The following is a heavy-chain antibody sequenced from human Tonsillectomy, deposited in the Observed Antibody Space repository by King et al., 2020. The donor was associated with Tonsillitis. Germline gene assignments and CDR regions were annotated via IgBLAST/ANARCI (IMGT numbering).Heavy chain of an antibody. V-gene: IGHV4-39*07. D-gene: IGHD3-22*01. CDR2: SYYSGST. J-gene: IGHJ5*02. CDR3: AGHRDQNYYDRSGYGDNWFDP. CDR1: GGSISSSGYY. Sequence: QLQESGPGLVKPSETLSLTCSVSGGSISSSGYYWAWIRQPPGKGLEWIGSSYYSGSTYYKPSLKSRVTISVDTSKNQFSLRLSLVTAADTAVYYCAGHRDQNYYDRSGYGDNWFDPWGQGTLVTVSS.